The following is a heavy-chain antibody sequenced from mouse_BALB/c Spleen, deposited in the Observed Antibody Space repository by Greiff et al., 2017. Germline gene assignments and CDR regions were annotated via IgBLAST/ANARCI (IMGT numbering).Heavy chain of an antibody. D-gene: IGHD1-2*01. CDR2: ILPGSGST. CDR3: ARRPGLLRLLYWYFDV. CDR1: GYTFSSYW. J-gene: IGHJ1*01. Sequence: QVQLQQSGAELMKPGASVKISCKATGYTFSSYWIEWVKQRPGHGLEWIGEILPGSGSTNYNEKFKGKATFTADTSSNTAYMQLSSLTSEDSAVYYCARRPGLLRLLYWYFDVWGAGTTVTVSS. V-gene: IGHV1-9*01.